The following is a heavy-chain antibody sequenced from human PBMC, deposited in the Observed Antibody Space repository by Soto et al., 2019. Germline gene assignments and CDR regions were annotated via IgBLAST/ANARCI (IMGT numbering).Heavy chain of an antibody. CDR2: ISGSGGST. D-gene: IGHD3-22*01. J-gene: IGHJ6*02. Sequence: GGSLRLSCVASTFTFKLYAMTWVRQAPGKGLEWVSGISGSGGSTYYTDSVKGRFTISRDNSKNTLYLQMNSLRVEDTAVYYCAKGIAMIPVVAGNGMDVWGHVTTVTVS. CDR3: AKGIAMIPVVAGNGMDV. CDR1: TFTFKLYA. V-gene: IGHV3-23*01.